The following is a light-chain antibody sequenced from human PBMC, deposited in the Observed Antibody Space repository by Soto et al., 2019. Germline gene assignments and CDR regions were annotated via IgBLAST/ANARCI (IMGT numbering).Light chain of an antibody. CDR3: QQSHGIPYT. J-gene: IGKJ2*01. CDR2: AAS. CDR1: QTINGY. Sequence: DIQMTQSPSSLSASVGDRVTITCRASQTINGYLNWYQQKPGKAPKLLIYAASSLQSGVPSRFSGSGSGTDFTLTISSLQPEDFATYYCQQSHGIPYTFGQGTKLQIK. V-gene: IGKV1-39*01.